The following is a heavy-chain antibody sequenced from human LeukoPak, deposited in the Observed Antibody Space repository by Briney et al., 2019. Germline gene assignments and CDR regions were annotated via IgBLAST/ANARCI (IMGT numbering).Heavy chain of an antibody. CDR2: ISCDGSNK. V-gene: IGHV3-30-3*01. Sequence: GRSLRLSCAASGFTFSSYAMHWVRQAPGKGLEWVAVISCDGSNKYYADSVKGRFTISRDNSKNTLYLQMNSLRAEDTAVYYCARGSGGSCLMCGQNWGQGTLVTVSS. CDR3: ARGSGGSCLMCGQN. CDR1: GFTFSSYA. D-gene: IGHD2-15*01. J-gene: IGHJ4*02.